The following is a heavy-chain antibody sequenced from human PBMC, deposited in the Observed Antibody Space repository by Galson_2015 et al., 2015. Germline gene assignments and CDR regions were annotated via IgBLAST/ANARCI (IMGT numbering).Heavy chain of an antibody. Sequence: SLRLSCAAPGFTFSSYWMSWVRQAPGKGLEWVANIKQDGSEKYYVDSVKGRFTISRDNAKNSLYLQMNSLRAEDTAVYYCARDGSGPDYWGQGTLVTVSS. D-gene: IGHD3-10*01. J-gene: IGHJ4*02. CDR1: GFTFSSYW. CDR3: ARDGSGPDY. CDR2: IKQDGSEK. V-gene: IGHV3-7*01.